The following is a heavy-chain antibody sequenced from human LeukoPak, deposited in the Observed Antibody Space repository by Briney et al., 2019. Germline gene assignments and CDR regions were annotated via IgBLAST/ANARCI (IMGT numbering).Heavy chain of an antibody. CDR2: IYSGGST. CDR3: ARDQYGDYVFDY. CDR1: GFTVSSNY. V-gene: IGHV3-66*01. D-gene: IGHD4-17*01. J-gene: IGHJ4*02. Sequence: GGSLRLSCAASGFTVSSNYMSWVRQAPGKGLEWVSVIYSGGSTYYADSVKGRFTISRDNSKNTLYLQMNSLRAEDTAVYYCARDQYGDYVFDYWGQGTLVTVSS.